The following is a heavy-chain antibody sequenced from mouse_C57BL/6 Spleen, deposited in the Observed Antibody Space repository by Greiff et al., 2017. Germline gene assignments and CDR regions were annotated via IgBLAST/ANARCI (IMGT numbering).Heavy chain of an antibody. J-gene: IGHJ4*01. D-gene: IGHD2-4*01. V-gene: IGHV1-19*01. CDR2: INPYNGGT. CDR3: ARGKYDCHAWAMDY. Sequence: VQLQQSGPVLVKPGASVKMSCKASGYTFTDYYMNWVKQSHGKSLEWIGVINPYNGGTSYNQKFKGKATLTVDKSSSTAYMELNSLTSEDSAVYYCARGKYDCHAWAMDYWGQGTSVTVSS. CDR1: GYTFTDYY.